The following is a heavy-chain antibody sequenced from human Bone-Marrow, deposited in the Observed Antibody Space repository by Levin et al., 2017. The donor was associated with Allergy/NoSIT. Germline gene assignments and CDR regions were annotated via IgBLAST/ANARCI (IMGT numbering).Heavy chain of an antibody. D-gene: IGHD2-15*01. V-gene: IGHV3-30*18. CDR1: GFSFSSYD. CDR3: AKGLDCNGVSCKDH. Sequence: PGGSLRLSCAASGFSFSSYDMHWVRQAPGKGLEWVSLISYDGNQKFYADSVKGRFTISRDNSENTLYLQVNSLRADDTAVYFCAKGLDCNGVSCKDHWGQGTLVTVSS. CDR2: ISYDGNQK. J-gene: IGHJ4*02.